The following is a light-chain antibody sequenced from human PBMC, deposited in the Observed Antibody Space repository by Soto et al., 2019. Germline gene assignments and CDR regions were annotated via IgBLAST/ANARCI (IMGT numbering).Light chain of an antibody. CDR2: GNS. J-gene: IGLJ1*01. CDR3: QSYDSSLSGSIS. Sequence: QSVLTQPPSVSGAPGQRVTISCTGSSSNIGAGYDVHWYQQLPGTAPKLLIYGNSNRPSGVPDRFSGSKSGTSASLAITGLQAEDEADYYCQSYDSSLSGSISFGTGTKVTVL. V-gene: IGLV1-40*01. CDR1: SSNIGAGYD.